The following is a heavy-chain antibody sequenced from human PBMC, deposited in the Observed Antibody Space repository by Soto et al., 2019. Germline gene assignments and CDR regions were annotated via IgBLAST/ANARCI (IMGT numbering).Heavy chain of an antibody. CDR2: ISYDGSNK. V-gene: IGHV3-30-3*01. J-gene: IGHJ6*02. D-gene: IGHD2-2*01. CDR3: ARPIVVVSDATQSILTGITGYYGMDV. Sequence: VQLVESGGGVVQPGRSLRLSCAASGFTFSSYAMHWVRQAPGKGLEWVAVISYDGSNKYYADSVKGRFTVSRASSKNTLYLQMNSLRPEDTAVYYCARPIVVVSDATQSILTGITGYYGMDVWGRGTTVTVSS. CDR1: GFTFSSYA.